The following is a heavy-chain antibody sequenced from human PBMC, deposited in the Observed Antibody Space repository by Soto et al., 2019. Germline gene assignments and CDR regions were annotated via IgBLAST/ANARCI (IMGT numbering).Heavy chain of an antibody. Sequence: ASVKVSCKASGYTFTSYDINWVRQATGQGLEWMGWMNPNSGNTGYAQKFQGRVTMTRNTSISTAYMELSSLRSEDTAVYYCASFTEYDHPNYYYGMDVWGQGTTVTVSS. CDR1: GYTFTSYD. CDR3: ASFTEYDHPNYYYGMDV. V-gene: IGHV1-8*01. D-gene: IGHD3-3*01. J-gene: IGHJ6*02. CDR2: MNPNSGNT.